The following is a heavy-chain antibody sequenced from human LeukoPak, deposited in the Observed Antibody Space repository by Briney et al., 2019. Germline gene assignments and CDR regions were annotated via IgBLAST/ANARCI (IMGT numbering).Heavy chain of an antibody. CDR3: ARVSGTYYKGHFDY. J-gene: IGHJ4*02. V-gene: IGHV3-21*01. CDR1: GFTFSSYS. CDR2: ISGSGTEI. D-gene: IGHD3-10*01. Sequence: GGSLRPSCAASGFTFSSYSMNWVRQAPGKGLEWVSYISGSGTEIYYADSVKGRFTISRDNAKNALYLHMNSLSAEDTAVYYCARVSGTYYKGHFDYWGQGTLVTVSS.